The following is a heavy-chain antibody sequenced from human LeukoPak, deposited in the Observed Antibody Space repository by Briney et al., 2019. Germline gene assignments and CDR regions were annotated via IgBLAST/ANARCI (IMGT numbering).Heavy chain of an antibody. CDR2: ISGSGGST. Sequence: GGSLRLSCAASGFTFSSYAMSWVRQAPGKGLEWVSAISGSGGSTYYADSVKGRFTISRDNSKNTLYLQMNGLRAEDTAVYYCAKDRNRYYDSSGYYSYWGQGTLVTVSS. CDR1: GFTFSSYA. J-gene: IGHJ4*02. D-gene: IGHD3-22*01. CDR3: AKDRNRYYDSSGYYSY. V-gene: IGHV3-23*01.